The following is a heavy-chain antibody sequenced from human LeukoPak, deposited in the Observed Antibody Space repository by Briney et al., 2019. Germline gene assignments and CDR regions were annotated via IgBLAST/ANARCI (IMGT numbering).Heavy chain of an antibody. CDR1: GYTFTGYY. D-gene: IGHD6-13*01. Sequence: ASVKVSCKASGYTFTGYYMHWVRQAPGQGLEWMGRINPNSGGTNYAQKFQGRVTMTRDTSISTAYMELSRLRSDDYAVDYCARVSSSSWYHFDYCGQRTLVTVSS. CDR2: INPNSGGT. V-gene: IGHV1-2*06. J-gene: IGHJ4*02. CDR3: ARVSSSSWYHFDY.